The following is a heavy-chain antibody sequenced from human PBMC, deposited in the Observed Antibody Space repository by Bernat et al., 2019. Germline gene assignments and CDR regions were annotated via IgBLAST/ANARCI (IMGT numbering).Heavy chain of an antibody. CDR2: IYYSGST. CDR3: ATNSRELTTVTYFDY. V-gene: IGHV4-39*01. D-gene: IGHD4-11*01. CDR1: GGSISSSSYY. Sequence: QLQLQESGPGLVKPSETLSLTCTVSGGSISSSSYYWGWIRQPPGKGQEWIGSIYYSGSTYYNPSLKSRVTISVDTSKNQFSLKLSSVTAADTAVYYCATNSRELTTVTYFDYWGQGTLVTVSS. J-gene: IGHJ4*02.